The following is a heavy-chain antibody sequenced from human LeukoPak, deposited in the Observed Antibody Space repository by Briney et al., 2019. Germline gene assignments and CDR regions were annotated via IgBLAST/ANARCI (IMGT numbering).Heavy chain of an antibody. Sequence: PGGSLRLSCAASGFNFNSYSMTWVRQAPGKGLEWVSSISSSSYIYYADSVKGRFTISRDNAKNSLYLQMNSLRAEDTAVYYCARGNYYGMDVWGQGTTVTVSS. CDR2: ISSSSYI. J-gene: IGHJ6*02. CDR3: ARGNYYGMDV. V-gene: IGHV3-21*01. CDR1: GFNFNSYS.